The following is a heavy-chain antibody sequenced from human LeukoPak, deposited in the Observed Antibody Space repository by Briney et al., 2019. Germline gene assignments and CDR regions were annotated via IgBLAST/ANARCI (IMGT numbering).Heavy chain of an antibody. D-gene: IGHD2-2*01. CDR3: TRVGITIVVVPAALDY. J-gene: IGHJ4*02. V-gene: IGHV3-49*04. Sequence: PGGSLRLSCTASGFTFGDYAMSWVRQAPGKGLEWVGFIRSKAYGGTTEYAASVKGRFTISRDDSKSIAYLQMNSLKTEDTAVYYCTRVGITIVVVPAALDYWGQGTLVTVSS. CDR2: IRSKAYGGTT. CDR1: GFTFGDYA.